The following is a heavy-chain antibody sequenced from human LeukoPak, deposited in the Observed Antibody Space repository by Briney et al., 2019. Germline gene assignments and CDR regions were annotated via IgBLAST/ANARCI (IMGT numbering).Heavy chain of an antibody. CDR2: IIPIFGTA. CDR3: AREKYSGYDSLCFDY. CDR1: GGTFSSYA. D-gene: IGHD5-12*01. Sequence: ASVKVSCKASGGTFSSYAISWVRQAPGQGLERMGGIIPIFGTANYAQKFQGRVTITADESTSTAYMELSSLRSEDTAVYYCAREKYSGYDSLCFDYWGQGTLVTVSS. J-gene: IGHJ4*02. V-gene: IGHV1-69*13.